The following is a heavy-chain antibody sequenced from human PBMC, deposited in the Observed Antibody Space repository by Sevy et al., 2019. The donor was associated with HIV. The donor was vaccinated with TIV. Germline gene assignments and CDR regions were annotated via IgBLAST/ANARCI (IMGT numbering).Heavy chain of an antibody. D-gene: IGHD3-9*01. Sequence: GGSLRLSCAASGFTFGDYWLTWVRQVPGKGLEWVANIKQGGSETYYADSVKGRFSISRDNAKNSLYLQMNSLRAEDTAVYYCARCQPDNYYHDGAVYYGLLFDHLGQRALVTVSS. V-gene: IGHV3-7*01. CDR3: ARCQPDNYYHDGAVYYGLLFDH. CDR2: IKQGGSET. CDR1: GFTFGDYW. J-gene: IGHJ4*02.